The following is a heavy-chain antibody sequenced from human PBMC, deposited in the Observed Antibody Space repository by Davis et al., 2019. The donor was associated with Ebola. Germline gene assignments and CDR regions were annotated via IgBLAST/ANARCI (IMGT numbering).Heavy chain of an antibody. CDR3: ARGPTTVTNDY. D-gene: IGHD4-17*01. V-gene: IGHV3-21*01. CDR1: GFTFSSYS. Sequence: GESLKISCAASGFTFSSYSMSWVRQAPGKGLEWVSSISSDSDYIYYADSAKGRFTISRDNAKNSLYLQMNSLRAEDTAVYYCARGPTTVTNDYWGQGTLVTVSS. CDR2: ISSDSDYI. J-gene: IGHJ4*02.